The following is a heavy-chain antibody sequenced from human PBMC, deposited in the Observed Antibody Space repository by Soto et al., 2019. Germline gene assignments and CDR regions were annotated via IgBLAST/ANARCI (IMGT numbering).Heavy chain of an antibody. J-gene: IGHJ5*02. CDR1: GYSFTSYW. CDR3: ARGSDWNFSWFDP. Sequence: GTSLKISCKGSGYSFTSYWIGWVRQMPGKGLGWMGIIYPGDSDTRYSPSFQGQVTISANKSISTAYLQWSSLKASDTAMYYCARGSDWNFSWFDPWGQGTLVTVSS. CDR2: IYPGDSDT. V-gene: IGHV5-51*01. D-gene: IGHD1-7*01.